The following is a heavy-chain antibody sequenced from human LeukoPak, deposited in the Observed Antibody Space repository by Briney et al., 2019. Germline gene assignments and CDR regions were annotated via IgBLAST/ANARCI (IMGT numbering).Heavy chain of an antibody. Sequence: GGSLRLSCTASGFICSDYAMSWARQAPGKGLEWAAGISSSGSGGNTYYADSVKGRFTISRDSSKNTLFLHMNTLRAEDTAIYYCAKDRTVGASYWYFDLWGRGTLVTVSS. CDR1: GFICSDYA. J-gene: IGHJ2*01. D-gene: IGHD1-26*01. CDR3: AKDRTVGASYWYFDL. CDR2: ISSSGSGGNT. V-gene: IGHV3-23*01.